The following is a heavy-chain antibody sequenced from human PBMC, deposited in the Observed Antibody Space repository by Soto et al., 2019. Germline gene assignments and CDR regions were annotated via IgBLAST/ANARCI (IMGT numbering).Heavy chain of an antibody. CDR2: ISAYNGNT. CDR1: GYTFTSYG. CDR3: ARAEGLYCSSTSCYEVDAFDI. V-gene: IGHV1-18*01. Sequence: ASVKVSCKASGYTFTSYGISWVRQAPGQGLEWMGWISAYNGNTNYAQKLQGRVTMTTDTSTSTAYMELRSLRSDDTAVYYCARAEGLYCSSTSCYEVDAFDIWGQGTMVT. D-gene: IGHD2-2*01. J-gene: IGHJ3*02.